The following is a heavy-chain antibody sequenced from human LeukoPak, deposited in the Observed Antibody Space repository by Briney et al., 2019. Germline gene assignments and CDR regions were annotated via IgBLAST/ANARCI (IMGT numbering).Heavy chain of an antibody. Sequence: GGSLRLSCAASGFTFSDYYMTWIRQAPGKGLEWVSYISSSGSIIYYADSVKGRFTISRDNAKNTLYLQMNSLRAEDTAVYYCARDLLLSGAATPLGSRYYYYYYGMDVWGQGTTVTVSS. CDR3: ARDLLLSGAATPLGSRYYYYYYGMDV. V-gene: IGHV3-11*04. J-gene: IGHJ6*02. CDR1: GFTFSDYY. D-gene: IGHD2-15*01. CDR2: ISSSGSII.